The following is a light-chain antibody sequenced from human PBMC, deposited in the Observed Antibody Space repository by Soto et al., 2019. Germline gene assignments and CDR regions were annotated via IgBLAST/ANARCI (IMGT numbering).Light chain of an antibody. V-gene: IGKV3-20*01. Sequence: EIVLTQSPGTLSLSPGETATLSCRASQTVNSDYLAWFQQRPGQAPRLLIFATSRRATDIPDRFSGSGSGSDFSLAIRRLVPVDFAVYYCHQFGYSPRTFGQVTKVDIK. J-gene: IGKJ1*01. CDR1: QTVNSDY. CDR3: HQFGYSPRT. CDR2: ATS.